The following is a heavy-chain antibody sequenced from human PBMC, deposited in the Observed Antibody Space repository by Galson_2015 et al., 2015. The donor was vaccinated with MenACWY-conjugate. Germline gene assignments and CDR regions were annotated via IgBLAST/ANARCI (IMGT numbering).Heavy chain of an antibody. J-gene: IGHJ4*02. V-gene: IGHV1-46*01. CDR2: INPSGGST. CDR1: GYTFTSYY. D-gene: IGHD2-8*01. Sequence: SVKVSCKASGYTFTSYYMHWVRQAPGQGLEWMGIINPSGGSTSYAQKFQGRVTMTRDTSTSTVYMELSSLRSEDTAVYYCARGGVGYCTNGVCYLPYWGQGTLVTVSS. CDR3: ARGGVGYCTNGVCYLPY.